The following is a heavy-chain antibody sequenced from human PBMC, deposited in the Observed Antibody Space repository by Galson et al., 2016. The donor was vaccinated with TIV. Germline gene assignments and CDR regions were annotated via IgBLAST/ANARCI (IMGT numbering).Heavy chain of an antibody. D-gene: IGHD6-13*01. Sequence: QSGAEVKKPGESLKISCKGSGNIFTGYWIGWVRQMPGKGLEWMGIIYPGDSDTRYSPSFQGQVTISADKSIHTAYLQWSSLKASDTAMYYCARHQPGYSSRFYPPRGGMDVWGQGTAVTVSS. V-gene: IGHV5-51*01. CDR3: ARHQPGYSSRFYPPRGGMDV. CDR1: GNIFTGYW. CDR2: IYPGDSDT. J-gene: IGHJ6*02.